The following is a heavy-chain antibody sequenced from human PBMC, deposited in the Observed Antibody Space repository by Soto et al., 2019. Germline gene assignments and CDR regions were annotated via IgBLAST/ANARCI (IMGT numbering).Heavy chain of an antibody. CDR2: IIPTFGSP. Sequence: QVHLVQSGAEVKKSGSSVKVSCKTSGGIFNSYGLSWVRQAPGQGPEWMGQIIPTFGSPKYAQKFQGRVTLTADESTNTAYMELSSLTSEDTAIYYCARDKFSNYFDPWGQGTQVTVSS. CDR3: ARDKFSNYFDP. CDR1: GGIFNSYG. J-gene: IGHJ5*02. V-gene: IGHV1-69*01.